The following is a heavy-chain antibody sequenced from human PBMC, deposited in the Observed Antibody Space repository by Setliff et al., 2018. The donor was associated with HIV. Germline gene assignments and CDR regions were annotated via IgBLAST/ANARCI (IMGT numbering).Heavy chain of an antibody. Sequence: GSLRLSCAASGLNFSTYVVNWIRQAPGKGLEWVSVFGNSGDTTYYTDSVKGRFSLSRDNSNSALYLQMNSLKTEDTAVYYCASRGRAYYLDTPGYFDSWGQGTPVTVSS. D-gene: IGHD3-9*01. V-gene: IGHV3-23*01. CDR2: FGNSGDTT. CDR1: GLNFSTYV. CDR3: ASRGRAYYLDTPGYFDS. J-gene: IGHJ4*02.